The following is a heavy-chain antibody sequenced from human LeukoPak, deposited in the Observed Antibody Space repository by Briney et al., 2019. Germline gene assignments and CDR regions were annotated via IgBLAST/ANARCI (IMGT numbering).Heavy chain of an antibody. J-gene: IGHJ3*02. V-gene: IGHV1-8*01. CDR1: GYTFTSYD. Sequence: GASVKVSCKASGYTFTSYDINWVRQATPPGLEWMGWMNPNSGNRGYAQKSLGRVTMTRITTISTAYMVLSSLRSEATAEVYCWSGWAFDIWGQGTMVTVSS. CDR2: MNPNSGNR. CDR3: WSGWAFDI.